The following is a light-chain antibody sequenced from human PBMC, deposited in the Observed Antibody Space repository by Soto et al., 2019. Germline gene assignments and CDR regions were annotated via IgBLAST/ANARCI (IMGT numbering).Light chain of an antibody. Sequence: QSALTQPASVSGSPGQSITISCTGTSSDVGGYNYVSWYQQHPDKAPKIMMYDVSNRPSGVSNRFSGSKSGNTASLTISGLQSEDEADYFCSSFTSKSTEVFGTGTKLTVL. CDR3: SSFTSKSTEV. J-gene: IGLJ1*01. V-gene: IGLV2-14*03. CDR2: DVS. CDR1: SSDVGGYNY.